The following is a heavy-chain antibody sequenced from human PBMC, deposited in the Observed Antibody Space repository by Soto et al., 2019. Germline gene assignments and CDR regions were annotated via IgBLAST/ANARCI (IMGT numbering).Heavy chain of an antibody. J-gene: IGHJ4*02. CDR1: GFTFSSYA. Sequence: GGSLRLSCAASGFTFSSYAMSWVRQALGKGLEWVSAISGSGGSTYYADSVKGRFTISRDNSKNTLYLQMNSLRAEDTAVYYCAKLVGYCSGGSCYLYYFDYWGQGTLVTVSS. CDR2: ISGSGGST. V-gene: IGHV3-23*01. D-gene: IGHD2-15*01. CDR3: AKLVGYCSGGSCYLYYFDY.